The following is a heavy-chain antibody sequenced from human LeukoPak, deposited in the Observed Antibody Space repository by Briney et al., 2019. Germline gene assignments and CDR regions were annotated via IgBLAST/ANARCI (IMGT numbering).Heavy chain of an antibody. D-gene: IGHD2-2*01. CDR1: GFTFSSYA. CDR2: ISYDGSNK. J-gene: IGHJ6*04. V-gene: IGHV3-30-3*01. Sequence: GGSLRLSCAASGFTFSSYAMHWVRQAPGKGLEWVAVISYDGSNKYYADSVKGRFTISRDNSKNTLYLQMNSLRAEDTAVYYCARDEVVPAAIEMDVWGKGTTVTVSS. CDR3: ARDEVVPAAIEMDV.